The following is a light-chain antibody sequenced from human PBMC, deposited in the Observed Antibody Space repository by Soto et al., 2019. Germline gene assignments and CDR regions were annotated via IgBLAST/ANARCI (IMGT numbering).Light chain of an antibody. V-gene: IGKV1-39*01. CDR2: AAS. CDR1: QSITSH. J-gene: IGKJ1*01. Sequence: DIQMTQSPSSLSASVGDRVTITCRASQSITSHLHWYQQKLGKAPKLLIYAASNLQSGVPSRFSGSGSGTEFTLTISSLQSEDFGVYYCQQNKDWPGTFGQGTKVDIK. CDR3: QQNKDWPGT.